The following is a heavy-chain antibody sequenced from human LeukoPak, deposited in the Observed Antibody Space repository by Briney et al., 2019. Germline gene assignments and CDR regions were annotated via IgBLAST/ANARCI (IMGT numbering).Heavy chain of an antibody. CDR1: GASISSYY. V-gene: IGHV4-59*01. Sequence: RSETLSLTCTVSGASISSYYWSCIRQPPGKGLEWIGYIFHSGSTNYNPSLKSRVTISVDTSKNQLSLKLSSVTAADTAVYYCARGAPGGNDYGDYWGQGTLVSVSS. CDR3: ARGAPGGNDYGDY. J-gene: IGHJ4*02. CDR2: IFHSGST.